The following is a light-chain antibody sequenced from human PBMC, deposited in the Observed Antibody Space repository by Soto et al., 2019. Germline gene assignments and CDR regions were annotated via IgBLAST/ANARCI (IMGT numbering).Light chain of an antibody. CDR1: SSDVVGYNY. CDR2: EVS. V-gene: IGLV2-14*01. CDR3: TSKTRSTHVV. Sequence: QSALTQPASLSGSPGQSITISCTGTSSDVVGYNYVSLYQPHPGKAPKLMIYEVSNRPSGVSNRFSGSKSGNTASLTLSGLQAEDEADYYCTSKTRSTHVVFGGGTKLTVL. J-gene: IGLJ2*01.